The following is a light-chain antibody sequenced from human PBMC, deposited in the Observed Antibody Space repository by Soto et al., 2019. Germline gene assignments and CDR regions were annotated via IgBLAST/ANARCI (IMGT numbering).Light chain of an antibody. Sequence: EIVLTQSPGTLSLSPGERATLSCRASQSVSSSYLAWYQQKPGQPPRLLIYDASTRATGIPARISGSGSGTDFTLTISRLEPEDFAVYYCQHYGSSLSWTFGQGTKVDIK. CDR3: QHYGSSLSWT. V-gene: IGKV3-20*01. CDR2: DAS. J-gene: IGKJ1*01. CDR1: QSVSSSY.